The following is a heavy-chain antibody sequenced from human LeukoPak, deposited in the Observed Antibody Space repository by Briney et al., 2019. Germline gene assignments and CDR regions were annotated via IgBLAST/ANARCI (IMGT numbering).Heavy chain of an antibody. CDR2: IIGIVDRT. CDR1: GFTFSIYA. D-gene: IGHD2-15*01. J-gene: IGHJ4*01. V-gene: IGHV3-23*01. CDR3: AKTRSVVVAPAINY. Sequence: GGSMRLACAASGFTFSIYAISWVRQAAGEGLEWVAGIIGIVDRTYSGDSLKCPFTICRYHSKNTLYLQMNSLRVEDTAFYYCAKTRSVVVAPAINYWGHGTLVTVSS.